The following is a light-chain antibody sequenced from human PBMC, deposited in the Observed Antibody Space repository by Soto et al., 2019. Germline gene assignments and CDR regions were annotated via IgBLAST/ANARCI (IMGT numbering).Light chain of an antibody. V-gene: IGLV2-14*01. CDR1: SSDVGAYNS. CDR3: SSYTSSSSYV. J-gene: IGLJ1*01. CDR2: DVT. Sequence: QSVLTQPASVSGSPGQSIAISCTGTSSDVGAYNSVSWYQLYPGKAPKLMIHDVTNRPSGVSDRFSGSKSGNTASLTISGLQAEDEADYYCSSYTSSSSYVFGSGTKLTVL.